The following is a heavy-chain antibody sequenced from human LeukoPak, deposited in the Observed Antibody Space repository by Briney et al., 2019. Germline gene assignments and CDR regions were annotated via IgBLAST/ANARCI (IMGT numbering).Heavy chain of an antibody. V-gene: IGHV3-15*01. J-gene: IGHJ4*02. D-gene: IGHD3-9*01. Sequence: GGSLRLSCAASGFTFSNAWMSWVRQAPGKGLEWVGRIKSKTDGGTTDYAEPVKGRFTISRDDSKNTLYLQMNSLKTEDTAVYYCTPTGDYYDILTGYFPLDYWGQGTLVTVSS. CDR2: IKSKTDGGTT. CDR1: GFTFSNAW. CDR3: TPTGDYYDILTGYFPLDY.